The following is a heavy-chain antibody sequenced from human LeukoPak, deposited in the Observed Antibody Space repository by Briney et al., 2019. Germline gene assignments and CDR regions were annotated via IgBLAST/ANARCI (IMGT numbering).Heavy chain of an antibody. J-gene: IGHJ4*02. Sequence: PGGSLRLSCAASGFTVSSNYMSWVRQAPGKGLEWVSVIYSGGSTYYADSVKGRFTISRDNSKNTLYLQMNSLRAEDTAVYYCAKDQAVTTFTFDYWGQGTLVTVSS. CDR2: IYSGGST. V-gene: IGHV3-66*01. CDR1: GFTVSSNY. CDR3: AKDQAVTTFTFDY. D-gene: IGHD4-17*01.